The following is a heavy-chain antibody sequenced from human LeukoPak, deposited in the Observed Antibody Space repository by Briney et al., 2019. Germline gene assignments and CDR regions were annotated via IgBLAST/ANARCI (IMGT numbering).Heavy chain of an antibody. CDR2: ISYDGSNK. V-gene: IGHV3-30*03. D-gene: IGHD3-10*01. Sequence: GGSLRLSCAASGFTFSSYGMHWVRQAPGKGLEWVAVISYDGSNKYYADSVKGRFTISRDNSKNTLYLQMNSLRAEDTAVYYCALYGSGSPSIDYWGQGTLSPSPQ. J-gene: IGHJ4*02. CDR3: ALYGSGSPSIDY. CDR1: GFTFSSYG.